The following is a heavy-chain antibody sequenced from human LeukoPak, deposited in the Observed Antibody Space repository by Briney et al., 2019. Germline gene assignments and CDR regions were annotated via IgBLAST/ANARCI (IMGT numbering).Heavy chain of an antibody. V-gene: IGHV3-23*01. J-gene: IGHJ4*02. CDR2: ISGSGVST. Sequence: GGSLRLSCAASGLTFSSYAMTWVRQAPGKGLERVSTISGSGVSTYYADSVKGRFTISRDNSKNTLFLHMNSLRAEDTAVYSWAKGYYGSGSYGWFDYWGQGTLVTVSS. CDR3: AKGYYGSGSYGWFDY. CDR1: GLTFSSYA. D-gene: IGHD3-10*01.